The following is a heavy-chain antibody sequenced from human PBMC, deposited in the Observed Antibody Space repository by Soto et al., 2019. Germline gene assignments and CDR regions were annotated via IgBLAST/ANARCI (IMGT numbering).Heavy chain of an antibody. CDR2: IYYSGST. D-gene: IGHD6-13*01. CDR1: GGSISSYY. Sequence: SETLSLTCTVSGGSISSYYWSWIRQPPGKGLEWIGYIYYSGSTNYNPSLKSRVTISVDTSKNQFSLKLSSVTAADTAVYYCARVRIAAAADYWGQGTLVTVSS. J-gene: IGHJ4*02. V-gene: IGHV4-59*01. CDR3: ARVRIAAAADY.